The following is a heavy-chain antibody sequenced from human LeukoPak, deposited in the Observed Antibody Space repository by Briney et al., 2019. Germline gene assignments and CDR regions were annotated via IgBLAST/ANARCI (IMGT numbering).Heavy chain of an antibody. CDR1: GFTFSSYG. Sequence: GGSLRLSCAASGFTFSSYGMHWVRQAPGKGLEWVAVISYDGSNKYYADSVKGRFTISRDNSKNTLYLQMNSLRAEDTAVYYCARDQSYDSSGYYYYWGQGTLVTVSS. V-gene: IGHV3-30*03. J-gene: IGHJ4*02. CDR2: ISYDGSNK. CDR3: ARDQSYDSSGYYYY. D-gene: IGHD3-22*01.